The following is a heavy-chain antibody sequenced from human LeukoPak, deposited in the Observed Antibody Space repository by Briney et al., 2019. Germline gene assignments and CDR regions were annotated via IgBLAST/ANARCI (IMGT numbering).Heavy chain of an antibody. V-gene: IGHV1-69*04. J-gene: IGHJ3*02. Sequence: GASVKVSCKASGGTFSSYAISWVRQAPGQGLEWMGRIIPILGIANYAQKFQGRVTITADKSTSTAYMELSSLRSEDTAVYYCARPDSSGYYSDAFDIWGQGTMVTVSS. CDR2: IIPILGIA. D-gene: IGHD3-22*01. CDR3: ARPDSSGYYSDAFDI. CDR1: GGTFSSYA.